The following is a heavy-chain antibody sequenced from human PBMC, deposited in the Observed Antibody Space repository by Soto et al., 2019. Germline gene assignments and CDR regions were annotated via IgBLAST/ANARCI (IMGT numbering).Heavy chain of an antibody. CDR1: GGSISSYY. CDR3: AREVGVVTAFNFDY. D-gene: IGHD2-2*01. Sequence: SETLSLTCTVSGGSISSYYWSWIRQPPGKGLEWIGYIYYSGSTNYNPSLKSRVTISVDTSKNQFSLKLSSVTAADTAVYYCAREVGVVTAFNFDYWGQGTLVTVSS. CDR2: IYYSGST. J-gene: IGHJ4*02. V-gene: IGHV4-59*01.